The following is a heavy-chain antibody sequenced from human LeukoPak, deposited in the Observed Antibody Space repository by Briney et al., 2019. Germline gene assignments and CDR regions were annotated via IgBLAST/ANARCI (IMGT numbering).Heavy chain of an antibody. Sequence: NPSETLSLTCTVSGGSISSYYWSWIRQPAGKGLEWIGRIYTSGSTNHNPSLKSRVTMSVDTSKNQFSLKLSSVTAADTAVYYCASSAGIAAALSFDYWGQGTLVTVSS. CDR2: IYTSGST. CDR3: ASSAGIAAALSFDY. V-gene: IGHV4-4*07. J-gene: IGHJ4*02. D-gene: IGHD6-13*01. CDR1: GGSISSYY.